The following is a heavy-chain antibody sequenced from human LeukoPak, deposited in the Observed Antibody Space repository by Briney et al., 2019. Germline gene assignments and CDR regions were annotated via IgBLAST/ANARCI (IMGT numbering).Heavy chain of an antibody. D-gene: IGHD3/OR15-3a*01. V-gene: IGHV3-11*01. J-gene: IGHJ4*02. CDR2: FSSSGSPR. Sequence: PGGSLRLSCVASGFTFSDYYMSWIRQAPGKGLEWVSYFSSSGSPRYYTDTVKGRYTISRDNAKNSLYLQRNSLRAEDTAVYYCAREGSSRTGVYYWGQGTLVTVSS. CDR3: AREGSSRTGVYY. CDR1: GFTFSDYY.